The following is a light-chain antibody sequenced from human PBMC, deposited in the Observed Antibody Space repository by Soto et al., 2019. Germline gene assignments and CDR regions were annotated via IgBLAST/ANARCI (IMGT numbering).Light chain of an antibody. J-gene: IGLJ2*01. V-gene: IGLV3-21*02. CDR1: KIGRKN. CDR2: DDS. Sequence: SSELTQAPSVSVAPGQTATITCGGDKIGRKNVHWYQQRPGQAPVVVVYDDSDRPSGVPERFSGSNAGNTATLTIARVEGGDEADYYCQVWDSTTDLVILGGGTKLTVL. CDR3: QVWDSTTDLVI.